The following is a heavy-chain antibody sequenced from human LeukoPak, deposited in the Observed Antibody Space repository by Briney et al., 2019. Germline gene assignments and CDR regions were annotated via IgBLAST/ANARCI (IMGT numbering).Heavy chain of an antibody. J-gene: IGHJ4*02. CDR3: ATPRRVVVAATPGCLDY. D-gene: IGHD2-15*01. Sequence: PGGSLRLSCAASGFTFSCYAMSWVRQAPGKGLEWVSAISGSGGSTYYADSVKGRFTISRDNSKNTLYLQMNSLRAEDTAVYYCATPRRVVVAATPGCLDYWGQGTLVTVSS. CDR1: GFTFSCYA. CDR2: ISGSGGST. V-gene: IGHV3-23*01.